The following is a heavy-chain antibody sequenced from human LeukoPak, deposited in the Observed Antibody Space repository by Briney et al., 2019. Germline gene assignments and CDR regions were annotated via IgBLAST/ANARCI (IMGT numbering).Heavy chain of an antibody. CDR2: ISWDGGST. CDR1: GFTFDDYA. V-gene: IGHV3-43D*03. Sequence: GGSLRLSCAASGFTFDDYAMHWVRQAPGKGLEWVSLISWDGGSTYYADSVKGRFTISRDNSKNSLYLQMNSLRAEDTALYYCAKGLLEWFPMWFDPWGQGTLVTVSS. J-gene: IGHJ5*02. D-gene: IGHD3-3*01. CDR3: AKGLLEWFPMWFDP.